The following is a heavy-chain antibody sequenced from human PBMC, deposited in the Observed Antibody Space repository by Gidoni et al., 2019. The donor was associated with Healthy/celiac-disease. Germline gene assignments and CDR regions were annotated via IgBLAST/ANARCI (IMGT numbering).Heavy chain of an antibody. Sequence: QITLKESGPTLVKPTQTLTLTCTFSGFSLSTSGVGVGWIRQPPGKALEWLALIYWDDDKRYSPSLKSRLTITKDTSKNQVVLTMTNMDPVDTATYYCAHRLLCSGGSCNWFDPWGQGTLVTVSS. CDR2: IYWDDDK. J-gene: IGHJ5*02. CDR1: GFSLSTSGVG. D-gene: IGHD2-15*01. V-gene: IGHV2-5*02. CDR3: AHRLLCSGGSCNWFDP.